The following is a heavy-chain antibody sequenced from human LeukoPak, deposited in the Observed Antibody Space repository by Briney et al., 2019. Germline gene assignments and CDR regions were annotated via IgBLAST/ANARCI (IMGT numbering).Heavy chain of an antibody. CDR1: GFTFSSYA. J-gene: IGHJ5*02. D-gene: IGHD4-23*01. V-gene: IGHV3-30-3*01. CDR3: LNSWFDP. Sequence: PGGSLRLSCAASGFTFSSYAMHWVRQAPGKGLEWVAVISYDGSNKYYADSVKGRFTISRDNSKNTLYLQMNSLRAEDTAVYYCLNSWFDPWGQGTLVTVSS. CDR2: ISYDGSNK.